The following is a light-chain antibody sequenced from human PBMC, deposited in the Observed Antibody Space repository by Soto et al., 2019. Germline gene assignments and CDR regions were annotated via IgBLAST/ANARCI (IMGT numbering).Light chain of an antibody. V-gene: IGLV2-11*01. J-gene: IGLJ2*01. CDR3: CSYAGTYTFEV. Sequence: QSALTQPRSVSGSPGQSVTISCTGSSSDVGGFNLVSWYQQHPDKAPKLIIYDVSRRPSGVPDRFSGSKSGNTASLTISGLQAEDEADYYCCSYAGTYTFEVFGGGTKVTVL. CDR2: DVS. CDR1: SSDVGGFNL.